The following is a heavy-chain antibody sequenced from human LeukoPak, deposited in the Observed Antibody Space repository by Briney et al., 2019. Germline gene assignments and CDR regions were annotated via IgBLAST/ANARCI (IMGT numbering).Heavy chain of an antibody. D-gene: IGHD3-22*01. CDR1: GYTFTGYY. CDR2: INPNSGGT. V-gene: IGHV1-2*02. Sequence: ASVKVSCKASGYTFTGYYMHWVRQAPGQGLEWMGWINPNSGGTNYAQKFQGRVTMTRDTSISTAYMELSRLRSDDTAVYYCARGIPQRITMIVVASPIDAFDIWGQGTMVTVSS. CDR3: ARGIPQRITMIVVASPIDAFDI. J-gene: IGHJ3*02.